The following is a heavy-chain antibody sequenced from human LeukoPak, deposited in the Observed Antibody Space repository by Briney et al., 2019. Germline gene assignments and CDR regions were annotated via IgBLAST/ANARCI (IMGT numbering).Heavy chain of an antibody. CDR3: AREVRTTSKGLIDY. CDR2: IYYSGST. J-gene: IGHJ4*02. V-gene: IGHV4-59*01. CDR1: GGSISSYY. Sequence: KPSETLSLTCTVSGGSISSYYWSWIRQPPGKGLEWIGYIYYSGSTNYNPSLKSRVTISVDTSKNQFSLKLSSVTAADTAVYYCAREVRTTSKGLIDYWGQGTLVTVSS. D-gene: IGHD4-11*01.